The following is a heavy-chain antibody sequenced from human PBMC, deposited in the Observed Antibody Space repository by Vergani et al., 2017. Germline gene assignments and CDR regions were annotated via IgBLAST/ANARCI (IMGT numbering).Heavy chain of an antibody. CDR1: GASIRSSNYY. Sequence: QLQLQESGPGLVKPSATLSLTCSVSGASIRSSNYYWGWIRQPPGKGLEWIASIYYSGSTYYNPSLKSRVTISVDTSKNQFSLKLSSVTAADTAVYYCARHLAYCGGDCYPYYYGMDVWGQXP. J-gene: IGHJ6*02. V-gene: IGHV4-39*01. D-gene: IGHD2-21*02. CDR2: IYYSGST. CDR3: ARHLAYCGGDCYPYYYGMDV.